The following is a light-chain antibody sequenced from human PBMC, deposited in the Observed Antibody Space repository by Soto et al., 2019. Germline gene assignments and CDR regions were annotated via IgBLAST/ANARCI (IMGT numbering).Light chain of an antibody. Sequence: QPASVSGSPGQSITISCTGTSSDVGGYNYVSWYQQHPGKAPKLMIYDVSNRPSGVSNRFSGSKSGNTASLNISGLQAEDEADYYCSSYTTSSTWVFGGGTKLTVL. J-gene: IGLJ3*02. CDR1: SSDVGGYNY. CDR3: SSYTTSSTWV. CDR2: DVS. V-gene: IGLV2-14*01.